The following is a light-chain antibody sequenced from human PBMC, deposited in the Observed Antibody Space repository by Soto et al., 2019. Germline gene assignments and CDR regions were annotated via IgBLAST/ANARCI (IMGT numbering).Light chain of an antibody. Sequence: QSILAHPTSSSGSPGQSVTISCTGTKSDIGVYDFVSWYQHHPGKAPRLIIYEVVQRPSGVPDRFSGSKSGNTASLTVSGLQAADEADYFCKSYAGSNTYVFGSGTKVTVL. J-gene: IGLJ1*01. CDR3: KSYAGSNTYV. CDR1: KSDIGVYDF. V-gene: IGLV2-8*01. CDR2: EVV.